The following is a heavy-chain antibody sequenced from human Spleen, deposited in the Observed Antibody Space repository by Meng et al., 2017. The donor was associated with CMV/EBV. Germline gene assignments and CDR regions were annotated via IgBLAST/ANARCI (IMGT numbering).Heavy chain of an antibody. Sequence: SGFTFSSYAMHWVRQAPGKGLEWVAVISYDGSNKYYADSVKGRFTISRDNSKNTLHLQMNTLRAEDTALYYCARGGYYDSSGQNWFDPWGQGTLVTVSS. CDR3: ARGGYYDSSGQNWFDP. V-gene: IGHV3-30-3*01. J-gene: IGHJ5*02. D-gene: IGHD3-22*01. CDR1: GFTFSSYA. CDR2: ISYDGSNK.